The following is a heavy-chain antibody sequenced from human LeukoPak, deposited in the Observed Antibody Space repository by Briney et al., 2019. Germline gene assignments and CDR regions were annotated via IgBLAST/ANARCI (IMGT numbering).Heavy chain of an antibody. D-gene: IGHD3-3*01. Sequence: PGGSLSLCCAAPGFTFSSYGMHWVRQVPGKGLEWVAFIRYDGSNKYYAGSVKGRFTISRDNSKNTLYMQMNSLRAEDTAVYYCAKDRAPGQFTIFGVAPDYWGQGTLVTVSS. CDR3: AKDRAPGQFTIFGVAPDY. CDR1: GFTFSSYG. CDR2: IRYDGSNK. J-gene: IGHJ4*02. V-gene: IGHV3-30*02.